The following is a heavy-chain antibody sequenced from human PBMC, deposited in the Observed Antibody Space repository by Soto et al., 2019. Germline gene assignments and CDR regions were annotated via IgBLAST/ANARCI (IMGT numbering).Heavy chain of an antibody. D-gene: IGHD3-22*01. J-gene: IGHJ6*02. V-gene: IGHV1-69*06. CDR1: GGTFSSYA. CDR2: IIPIFCTA. CDR3: ASTSAYYYDSSGPFSGRYYGMDV. Sequence: QVQLVQSGAEVTKPGSSVKVSCKASGGTFSSYAISWVRQAPGQGLEWMGGIIPIFCTADSAQKFQGRVTSTPDKPTSTAYMELSSLRSEDTAVYYCASTSAYYYDSSGPFSGRYYGMDVLGQGTTVTVSS.